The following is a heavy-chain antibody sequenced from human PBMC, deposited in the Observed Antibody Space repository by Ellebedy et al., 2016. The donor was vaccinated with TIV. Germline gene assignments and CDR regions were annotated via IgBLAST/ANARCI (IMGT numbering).Heavy chain of an antibody. CDR3: ATEDYGSGKD. Sequence: PGGSLRLSCSASGLTFSNYAMTWIRQAPGKGLEWVSTITETSVSTHYADSVKGRFTISRDNAKNTLFLQMTSLRAEDTAVYYCATEDYGSGKDWGQGTLVTVSS. D-gene: IGHD3-10*01. J-gene: IGHJ4*02. CDR2: ITETSVST. V-gene: IGHV3-23*01. CDR1: GLTFSNYA.